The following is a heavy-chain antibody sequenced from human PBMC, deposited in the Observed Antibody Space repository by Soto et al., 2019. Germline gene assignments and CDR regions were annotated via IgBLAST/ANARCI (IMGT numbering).Heavy chain of an antibody. V-gene: IGHV5-51*01. J-gene: IGHJ6*02. CDR3: ARAPPRIVGATFHYGMDV. D-gene: IGHD1-26*01. CDR2: IYPGDSDT. CDR1: GYSFTSYW. Sequence: PGESLKISCKGSGYSFTSYWIGWVRQMPGKGLEWMGIIYPGDSDTSYSPSFQGQVTISADKSISTAYLQWSSLKASDTAMYYCARAPPRIVGATFHYGMDVWGQGTTVTVSS.